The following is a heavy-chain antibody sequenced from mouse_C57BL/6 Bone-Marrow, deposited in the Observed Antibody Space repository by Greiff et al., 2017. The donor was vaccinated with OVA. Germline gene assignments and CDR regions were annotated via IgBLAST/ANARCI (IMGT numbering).Heavy chain of an antibody. CDR3: AREGDTVVIDY. D-gene: IGHD1-1*01. CDR2: IDPSDSYT. V-gene: IGHV1-50*01. CDR1: GYTFTSYW. Sequence: QVQLQQPGAELVKPGASVKLSCKASGYTFTSYWMQWVKQRPGQGLEWIGEIDPSDSYTNYNQKFKGKATLTVDTSSSTAYMQLSSLTSEDSAVYYCAREGDTVVIDYWGQGTTLTVSS. J-gene: IGHJ2*01.